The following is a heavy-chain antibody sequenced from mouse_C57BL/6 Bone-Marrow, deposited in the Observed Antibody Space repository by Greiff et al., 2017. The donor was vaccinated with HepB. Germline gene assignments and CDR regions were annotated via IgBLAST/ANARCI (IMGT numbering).Heavy chain of an antibody. CDR3: ARHWGDAMDD. CDR2: ISNLAYSI. V-gene: IGHV5-15*04. Sequence: EVMLVESGGGLVQPGGSLKLSCAASGFTFSDYGMAWVRQAPRKGPEWVAFISNLAYSIYYADTVTGRFTISRENAKNTLYLERSSLRSEDTAIYYCARHWGDAMDDWGKGTSVTVSS. CDR1: GFTFSDYG. J-gene: IGHJ4*01. D-gene: IGHD4-1*01.